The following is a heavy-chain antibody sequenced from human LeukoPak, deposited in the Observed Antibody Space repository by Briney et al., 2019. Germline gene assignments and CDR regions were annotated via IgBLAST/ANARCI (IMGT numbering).Heavy chain of an antibody. CDR2: INTNTGNP. V-gene: IGHV7-4-1*02. D-gene: IGHD3-3*01. J-gene: IGHJ4*02. CDR3: ARGWSKDAWS. Sequence: ASVKVSCKASGYTFTDYAMNWVRQAPGQGLEWMGWINTNTGNPTFAQGFTGRFIFSLDTSVSTAYLQVSSLKAEDTAVYYCARGWSKDAWSWGQGSLVTVSS. CDR1: GYTFTDYA.